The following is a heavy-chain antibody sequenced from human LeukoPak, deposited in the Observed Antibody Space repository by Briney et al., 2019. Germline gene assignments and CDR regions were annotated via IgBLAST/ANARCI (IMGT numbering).Heavy chain of an antibody. D-gene: IGHD2-2*01. CDR2: ISTDGKST. Sequence: GGSLRLSCVASGFTFSNYWMLWVRQAPGKGLMWVSLISTDGKSTRYAESVKGRFTISRDNAKNALYLQMDILRVEDAALYFCVRDYQFIQEVWGQGTTVTVSS. V-gene: IGHV3-74*01. CDR1: GFTFSNYW. CDR3: VRDYQFIQEV. J-gene: IGHJ6*02.